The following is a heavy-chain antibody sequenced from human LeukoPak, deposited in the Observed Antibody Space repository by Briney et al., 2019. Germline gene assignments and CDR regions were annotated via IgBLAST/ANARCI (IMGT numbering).Heavy chain of an antibody. CDR3: ARHATYYYDSSGCSFDI. CDR2: IDLSDSYT. V-gene: IGHV5-10-1*01. D-gene: IGHD3-22*01. Sequence: GESLRISCNGSGYSFTNYWISWVRQMPGKGLEWMGGIDLSDSYTSYSPSLQGHVTISADKSISTAYLQWSSLKAADTAVYYCARHATYYYDSSGCSFDIWGQGTMVTVSS. J-gene: IGHJ3*02. CDR1: GYSFTNYW.